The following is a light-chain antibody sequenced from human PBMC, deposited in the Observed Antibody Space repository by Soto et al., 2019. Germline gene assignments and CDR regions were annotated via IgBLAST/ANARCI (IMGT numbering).Light chain of an antibody. Sequence: EVVLTQSPATLSLSPGERATLSCRASQSVYSYLAWYQQKPGQPPRLLISDVSNRATGIPARFSCSGYWTDFTLTIISLEPEDFAVYYCQHRNDWPFTFGGGTKVEIK. CDR3: QHRNDWPFT. CDR2: DVS. V-gene: IGKV3-11*01. CDR1: QSVYSY. J-gene: IGKJ4*01.